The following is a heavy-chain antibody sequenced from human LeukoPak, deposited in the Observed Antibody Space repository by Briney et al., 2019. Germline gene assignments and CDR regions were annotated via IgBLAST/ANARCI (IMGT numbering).Heavy chain of an antibody. Sequence: PSETLSLTCTVSGGSISSYYWSWIRQPAGKGLEWIGRIYTSGSTNYNPSLKSRVTISGDTSKNQFSLRLSSVTAADTAVYYCARASYSYDINGWVPFDYWGQGTLVTVSS. CDR2: IYTSGST. CDR3: ARASYSYDINGWVPFDY. CDR1: GGSISSYY. J-gene: IGHJ4*02. D-gene: IGHD3-22*01. V-gene: IGHV4-4*07.